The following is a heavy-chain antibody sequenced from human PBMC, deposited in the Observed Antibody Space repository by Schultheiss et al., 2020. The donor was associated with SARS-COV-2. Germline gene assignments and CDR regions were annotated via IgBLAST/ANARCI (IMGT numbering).Heavy chain of an antibody. J-gene: IGHJ5*02. V-gene: IGHV3-30-3*01. CDR1: GFTFSSYA. CDR3: ANMVQGVNHRANWFDP. CDR2: ISYGGSNK. Sequence: GGSLRLSCAASGFTFSSYAMHWVRQAPGKGLEWVAVISYGGSNKYYADSVKGRFTISRDNSKNTLYLQMNSLRAEDTAVYYCANMVQGVNHRANWFDPWGQGTLVTVSS. D-gene: IGHD3-10*01.